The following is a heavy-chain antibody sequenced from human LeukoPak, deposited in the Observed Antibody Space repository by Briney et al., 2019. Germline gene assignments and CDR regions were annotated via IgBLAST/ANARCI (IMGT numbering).Heavy chain of an antibody. CDR3: AKISATGIAGPGTLFDY. CDR1: GFSFSNYG. J-gene: IGHJ4*02. CDR2: IRYDGSKE. D-gene: IGHD6-13*01. V-gene: IGHV3-30*02. Sequence: GGSLRLSCAASGFSFSNYGMHWVRQAPAKGLEWVAFIRYDGSKEFYADSVKGRFTISRDNSKNTLYLQMNSLRGEDTALYYCAKISATGIAGPGTLFDYWGQGTLVTVSS.